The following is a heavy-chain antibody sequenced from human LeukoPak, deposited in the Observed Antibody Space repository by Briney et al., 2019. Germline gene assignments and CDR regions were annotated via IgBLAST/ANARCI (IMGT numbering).Heavy chain of an antibody. CDR3: ARAYYDSSGLYYYYYYGMDV. J-gene: IGHJ6*02. CDR1: GGTFSSYA. V-gene: IGHV1-69*13. CDR2: IIPIFGTA. Sequence: ASVKVSCKASGGTFSSYAISWVRQAPGQGLEWMGGIIPIFGTANYAQKFQGRVTITADESMSTAYMELSSLRSEDTAVYYCARAYYDSSGLYYYYYYGMDVWGQGTTVTVSS. D-gene: IGHD3-22*01.